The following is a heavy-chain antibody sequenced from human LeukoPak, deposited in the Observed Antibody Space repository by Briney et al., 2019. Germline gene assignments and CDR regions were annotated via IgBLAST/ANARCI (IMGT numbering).Heavy chain of an antibody. CDR2: ITSTSSFI. CDR3: ARVYYDGTYYFDY. J-gene: IGHJ4*02. D-gene: IGHD3-22*01. Sequence: PGGSLRLSCAASGFTFSSYSMNWVRQAPGKGLEWVSFITSTSSFIYYADSVKGRFTISRDNTKNSLYLQMNSLRAEDTAVYYCARVYYDGTYYFDYWGQGTLVTVSS. V-gene: IGHV3-21*01. CDR1: GFTFSSYS.